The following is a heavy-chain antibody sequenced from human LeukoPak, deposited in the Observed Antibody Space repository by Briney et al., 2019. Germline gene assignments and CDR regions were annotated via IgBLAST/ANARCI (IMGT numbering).Heavy chain of an antibody. V-gene: IGHV3-21*01. CDR2: ISSSSSYI. CDR1: GFTFSSYS. CDR3: ARDKDYDSSGYLGCFDY. D-gene: IGHD3-22*01. J-gene: IGHJ4*02. Sequence: PGGSLRLPCAASGFTFSSYSMNWVRQAPGKGLEWVSSISSSSSYIYYADSVKGRFTISRDNAKNSLYLQMNSLRAEDTAVYYCARDKDYDSSGYLGCFDYWGQGTLVTVSS.